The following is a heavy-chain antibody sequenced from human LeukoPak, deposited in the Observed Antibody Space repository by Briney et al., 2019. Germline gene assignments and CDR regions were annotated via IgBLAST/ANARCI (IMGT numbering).Heavy chain of an antibody. CDR3: ARIRWLNLRGAFDI. D-gene: IGHD3-9*01. CDR1: GGSFSGYY. J-gene: IGHJ3*02. CDR2: INHSGST. Sequence: SETLSLTCAVYGGSFSGYYWSWIRQPPGKGLEWIGEINHSGSTNYNPSLKSRVTISVDTSKNQFPLKLSSVTAADTAVYYCARIRWLNLRGAFDIWGQGTMVTVSS. V-gene: IGHV4-34*01.